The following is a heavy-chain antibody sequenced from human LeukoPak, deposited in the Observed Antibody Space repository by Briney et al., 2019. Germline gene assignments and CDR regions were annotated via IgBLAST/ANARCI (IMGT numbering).Heavy chain of an antibody. CDR3: ARGTSSGYFQLYFDY. J-gene: IGHJ4*02. CDR1: GFTFSSYE. CDR2: ISSSGGTI. D-gene: IGHD3-22*01. V-gene: IGHV3-48*03. Sequence: GGSLRLSCAASGFTFSSYEMNWVRQAPGKGLEWVSYISSSGGTIYYADSVKGRFTISRDNSKNTLYLQMNSLRGEDTAVYYCARGTSSGYFQLYFDYWGQGTLVTVSS.